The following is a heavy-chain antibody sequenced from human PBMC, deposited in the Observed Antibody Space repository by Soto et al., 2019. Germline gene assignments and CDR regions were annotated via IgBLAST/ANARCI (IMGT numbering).Heavy chain of an antibody. CDR1: GFTVSSSY. Sequence: ELQLVETGGGLIQPGGSLRLSCAASGFTVSSSYMSWVRQAPGKGLEWVSVIYSGGSTYYADSVKGRFTISRDDSKNTLFLQMNSLRVEDTAVYYCARDARGGYLLDYRGQGTLVTVSS. CDR2: IYSGGST. CDR3: ARDARGGYLLDY. V-gene: IGHV3-53*02. D-gene: IGHD3-22*01. J-gene: IGHJ4*02.